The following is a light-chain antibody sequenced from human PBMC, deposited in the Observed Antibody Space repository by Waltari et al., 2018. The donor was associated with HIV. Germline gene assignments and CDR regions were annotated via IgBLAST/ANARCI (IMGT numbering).Light chain of an antibody. V-gene: IGKV4-1*01. CDR2: WAS. CDR3: QQFYGFPWT. CDR1: QSLLYSSNNKNY. J-gene: IGKJ1*01. Sequence: DIVMTQSPDSLAVSLGERATINCKSSQSLLYSSNNKNYLTWYQQKPGQPPKLLIYWASTRESGVPDRFSGSGSGTDFTLTISSLQAEDVAVYYCQQFYGFPWTFGQGTKVEIK.